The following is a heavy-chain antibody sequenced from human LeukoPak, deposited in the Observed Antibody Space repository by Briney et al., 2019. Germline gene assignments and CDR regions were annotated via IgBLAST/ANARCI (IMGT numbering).Heavy chain of an antibody. J-gene: IGHJ6*03. CDR1: GFTFSSYW. CDR2: IKQDGSEK. D-gene: IGHD6-6*01. V-gene: IGHV3-7*01. CDR3: ARSSPENYYYYYMDV. Sequence: GGSLRLSCAASGFTFSSYWMSWVRKAPGKGLEWVANIKQDGSEKYYVDSVKGRFTISRDNAKNSLYLQMNSLRAEDTAVYYCARSSPENYYYYYMDVWGKGTTVTVSS.